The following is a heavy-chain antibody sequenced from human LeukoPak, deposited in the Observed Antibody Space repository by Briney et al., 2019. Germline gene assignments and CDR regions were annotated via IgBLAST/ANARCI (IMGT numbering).Heavy chain of an antibody. V-gene: IGHV4-34*01. CDR2: INHSGST. Sequence: SETLSLTCAVYGGSFSGYYWSWIRQPPGKGLEWIGEINHSGSTNYNPSLKSRVTISVDTSKNQFSLKLSSVTAADTAVYYCAGFDGDYDYYYGMDVWGQGTTVTVSS. CDR3: AGFDGDYDYYYGMDV. CDR1: GGSFSGYY. J-gene: IGHJ6*02. D-gene: IGHD4-17*01.